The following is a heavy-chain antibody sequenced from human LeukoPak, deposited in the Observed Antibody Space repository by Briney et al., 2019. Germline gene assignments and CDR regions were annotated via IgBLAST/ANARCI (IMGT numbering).Heavy chain of an antibody. CDR1: GGSFSGYY. D-gene: IGHD5-12*01. CDR3: ARDGDVDIVATMVY. V-gene: IGHV4-34*01. CDR2: INHSGST. J-gene: IGHJ4*02. Sequence: SETLSLTCAVYGGSFSGYYWSWIRQPPGKGLEWIGEINHSGSTNYNPSLKSRVTISVDTSKNQFSLKLSSVTAADTAVYYCARDGDVDIVATMVYWGQGTLVTVSS.